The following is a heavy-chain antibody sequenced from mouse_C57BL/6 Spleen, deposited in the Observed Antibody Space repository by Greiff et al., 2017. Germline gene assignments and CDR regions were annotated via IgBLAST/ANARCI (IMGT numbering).Heavy chain of an antibody. D-gene: IGHD4-1*01. J-gene: IGHJ2*01. CDR1: GFTFSSYG. Sequence: EVKVVESGGDLVKPGGSLKLSCAASGFTFSSYGMSWVRQTPDKRLEWVATISSGGSYTYYPDSVKGRFTISRDNAKNTLYLQMSSLKSEDTAMYYCASWERGSFDYWGQGTTLTVSS. CDR2: ISSGGSYT. V-gene: IGHV5-6*01. CDR3: ASWERGSFDY.